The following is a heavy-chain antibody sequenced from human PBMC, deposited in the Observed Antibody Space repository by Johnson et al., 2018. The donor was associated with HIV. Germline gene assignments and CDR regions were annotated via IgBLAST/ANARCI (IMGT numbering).Heavy chain of an antibody. CDR2: IWADGSNK. J-gene: IGHJ3*02. Sequence: VQLVESGGGVVQTGRSLRLSCASSGFSFSTYGMHWVRQAPGKGLEWVAIIWADGSNKYLADSVKGRFTISRDNSKNTLFLQMNSLRVEDTAVYYCARLKNGAFDIWGQGTMVTVSS. V-gene: IGHV3-33*01. CDR1: GFSFSTYG. CDR3: ARLKNGAFDI. D-gene: IGHD2-8*01.